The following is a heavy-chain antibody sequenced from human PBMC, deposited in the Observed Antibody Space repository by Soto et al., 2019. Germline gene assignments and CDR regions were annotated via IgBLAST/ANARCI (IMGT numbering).Heavy chain of an antibody. D-gene: IGHD3-10*01. CDR1: GYTFTAYG. CDR2: ISARNGDT. V-gene: IGHV1-18*04. Sequence: QVHLVQSGAELRKPVASVKVSCKASGYTFTAYGIIWVRQAPGQHLEWLGWISARNGDTKYPPGCQGKVTLTTDTSTSTAYMELMTLRSDDTAVYFCARVQVLPNPAADFGGQGTLVTVSS. CDR3: ARVQVLPNPAADF. J-gene: IGHJ4*02.